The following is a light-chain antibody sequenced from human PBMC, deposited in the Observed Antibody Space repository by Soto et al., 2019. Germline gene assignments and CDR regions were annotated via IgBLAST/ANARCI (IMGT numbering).Light chain of an antibody. CDR2: EVS. CDR3: RSYTSSSTVG. V-gene: IGLV2-14*01. Sequence: QSVLTQPASVSGSPGQSITISCTGTSSDVGGYNYVSWYQQHSGKAPKLMIYEVSKRPSGVSNRFSCSKSGNTASLTISGLQDEDEADYYCRSYTSSSTVGFGGGTQLTGL. CDR1: SSDVGGYNY. J-gene: IGLJ2*01.